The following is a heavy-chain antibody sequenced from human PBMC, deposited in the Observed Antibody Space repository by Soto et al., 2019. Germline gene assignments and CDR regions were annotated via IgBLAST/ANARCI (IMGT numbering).Heavy chain of an antibody. CDR2: IIPIFGTA. Sequence: SVKVSCKASGGTFSSYAISWVRQAPRQGLEWMGGIIPIFGTANYAQKFQGRVTITADESTSTAYMELSSLRSEDTAVYYCARGRVTYYYDSSGYYPSWFDPWGQGTLVTVSS. V-gene: IGHV1-69*13. J-gene: IGHJ5*02. CDR1: GGTFSSYA. CDR3: ARGRVTYYYDSSGYYPSWFDP. D-gene: IGHD3-22*01.